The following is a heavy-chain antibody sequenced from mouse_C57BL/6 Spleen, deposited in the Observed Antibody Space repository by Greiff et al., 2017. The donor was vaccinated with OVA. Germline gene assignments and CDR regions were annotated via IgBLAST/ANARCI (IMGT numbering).Heavy chain of an antibody. Sequence: EVKLMESGGDLVKPGGSLKLSCAASGFTFSSYGMSWVRQTPDKRLEWVATISSGGSYTYYPDSVKGRFTISRDNAKNTLYLQMSSLKSEDTAMYYCARHAYDVGDYYAMDYWGQGTSVTVSS. CDR3: ARHAYDVGDYYAMDY. V-gene: IGHV5-6*01. J-gene: IGHJ4*01. CDR1: GFTFSSYG. CDR2: ISSGGSYT. D-gene: IGHD2-3*01.